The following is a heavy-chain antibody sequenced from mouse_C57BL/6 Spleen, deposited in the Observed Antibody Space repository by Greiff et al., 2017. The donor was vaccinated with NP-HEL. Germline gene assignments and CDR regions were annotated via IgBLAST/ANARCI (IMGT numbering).Heavy chain of an antibody. J-gene: IGHJ4*01. Sequence: QVQLKESGAELVKPGASVKISCKASGYAFSSYWMNWVKQRPGKGLEWIGQIYPGDGDTNYNGKFKGKATLTADKSSSTAYMQLSSLTSEDSAVYFCARRGNWAAMDYWGQGTSVTVSS. CDR3: ARRGNWAAMDY. CDR2: IYPGDGDT. CDR1: GYAFSSYW. D-gene: IGHD4-1*01. V-gene: IGHV1-80*01.